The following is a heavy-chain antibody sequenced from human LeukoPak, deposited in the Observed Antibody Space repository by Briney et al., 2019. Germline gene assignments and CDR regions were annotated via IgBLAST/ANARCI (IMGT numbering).Heavy chain of an antibody. CDR2: IWYDGSNK. CDR1: GFTCSSYG. D-gene: IGHD6-13*01. V-gene: IGHV3-33*06. CDR3: AKAGIAAAGVFDY. Sequence: GRSLRLSCAASGFTCSSYGMHWVRQAPGKGLEGVAVIWYDGSNKYYAHSVKGRFTISRDNSKNTQYLQMNSRRAEATALYYGAKAGIAAAGVFDYWGQGTLVTVSS. J-gene: IGHJ4*02.